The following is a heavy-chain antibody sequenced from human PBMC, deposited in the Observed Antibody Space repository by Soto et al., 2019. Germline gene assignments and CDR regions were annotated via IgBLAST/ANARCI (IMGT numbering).Heavy chain of an antibody. V-gene: IGHV4-31*03. CDR2: ISYSGSS. D-gene: IGHD2-2*01. CDR3: ARATPAGYAEF. Sequence: PSETLSLTCTVSGGSNIRDGYYWSWIRQHPGKGLEWIAYISYSGSSYSNPSLKSRVTISADTSKNQFSLRLTSVTAADTAVYFCARATPAGYAEFWGRGNLITVSS. J-gene: IGHJ4*02. CDR1: GGSNIRDGYY.